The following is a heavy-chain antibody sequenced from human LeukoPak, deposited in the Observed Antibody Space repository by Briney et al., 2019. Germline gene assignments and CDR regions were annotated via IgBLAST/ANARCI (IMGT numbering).Heavy chain of an antibody. V-gene: IGHV4-39*07. J-gene: IGHJ4*02. CDR3: AHLSSSWATSHDY. CDR2: IYYSGST. Sequence: PSETLSLTCTVSGGSISSSSYYWGWIRQPPGKGLEWIGSIYYSGSTYYNPSLESRVTISVDTSKNQFSLKLSSVTAADTAVYYCAHLSSSWATSHDYWGQGTLVTVSS. CDR1: GGSISSSSYY. D-gene: IGHD6-13*01.